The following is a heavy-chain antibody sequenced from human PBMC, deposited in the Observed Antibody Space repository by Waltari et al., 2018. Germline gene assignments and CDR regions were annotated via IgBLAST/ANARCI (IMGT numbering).Heavy chain of an antibody. CDR1: GFTFSSYW. CDR3: ARDADKLNLDY. V-gene: IGHV3-7*01. D-gene: IGHD1-1*01. CDR2: IMEDGRGK. J-gene: IGHJ4*02. Sequence: EVQLVESGGGLVQPGGSLRLSCAASGFTFSSYWMSWVRQAPGTGLEWVANIMEDGRGKYYVDSVKGRFTISRDNAKNSLYLQMNSLRAEDTAVYYCARDADKLNLDYWGQGTLVTVSS.